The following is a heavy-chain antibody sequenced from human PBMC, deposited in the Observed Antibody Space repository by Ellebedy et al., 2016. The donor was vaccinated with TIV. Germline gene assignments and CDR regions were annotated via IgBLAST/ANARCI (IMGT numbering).Heavy chain of an antibody. CDR3: ARDPVGVGPAFDI. CDR1: GFTFEDYA. D-gene: IGHD4-23*01. V-gene: IGHV3-23*01. J-gene: IGHJ3*02. CDR2: ISGSGGNT. Sequence: GESLKISCAASGFTFEDYAMHWVRQGPGKGLEWVSSISGSGGNTYYADSVKGRFTISRDNSKDTLYLQVNSLRAEDTAVYYCARDPVGVGPAFDIWGQGTMVTVSS.